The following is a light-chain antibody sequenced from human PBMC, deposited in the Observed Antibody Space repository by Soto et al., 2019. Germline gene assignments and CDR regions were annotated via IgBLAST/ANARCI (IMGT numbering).Light chain of an antibody. Sequence: EIVMTQSPATLSVSPGERATLSCRASQSISTEFAWYQQQPGQPPRLLIYSASTRATGVPARFTGRGSGSEFTLTISGLQSEDFAVYYCQQGHNWPLTFGQGTRLEI. CDR3: QQGHNWPLT. V-gene: IGKV3-15*01. CDR1: QSISTE. J-gene: IGKJ2*01. CDR2: SAS.